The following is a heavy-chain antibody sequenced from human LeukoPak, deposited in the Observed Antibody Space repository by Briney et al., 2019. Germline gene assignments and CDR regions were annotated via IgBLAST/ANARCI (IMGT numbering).Heavy chain of an antibody. CDR2: INSDGSST. J-gene: IGHJ4*02. D-gene: IGHD6-19*01. V-gene: IGHV3-74*01. Sequence: PGGSLRLSWAASGFTFSSYWMHWVRQAPGKGLVWVSRINSDGSSTNYADSVRGRFTISRDNAKNTLYLQMNSLRAEDTAVYYCARDIAVAGTFVNYWGQGTLVTVSS. CDR3: ARDIAVAGTFVNY. CDR1: GFTFSSYW.